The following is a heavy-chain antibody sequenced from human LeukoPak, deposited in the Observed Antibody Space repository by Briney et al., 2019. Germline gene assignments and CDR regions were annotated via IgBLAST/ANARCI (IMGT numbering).Heavy chain of an antibody. CDR1: GGTFNNYA. V-gene: IGHV1-69*01. CDR3: ARGGPGIAAAGTLS. D-gene: IGHD6-13*01. J-gene: IGHJ4*02. CDR2: IIPIFGTA. Sequence: SVKVSCKASGGTFNNYAINWVRQAPGQGLEWMGGIIPIFGTANYAQKFQGRVTITADESTSTAYMELSSLRSEDTAVYYCARGGPGIAAAGTLSWGQGTLVTVSS.